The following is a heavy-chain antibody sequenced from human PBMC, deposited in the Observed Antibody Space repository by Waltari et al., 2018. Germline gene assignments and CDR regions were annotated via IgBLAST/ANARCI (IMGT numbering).Heavy chain of an antibody. J-gene: IGHJ4*02. D-gene: IGHD6-13*01. V-gene: IGHV4-59*11. CDR2: IYYSGST. CDR1: GGSISSHY. CDR3: ARVRQLVRNFDY. Sequence: QVQLQESGPGLVKPSETLSLTCTVSGGSISSHYWSWIRQPPGKGLEWIGYIYYSGSTNYNPPLKSRVTISVDTSKNQFSLKLSSVTAADTAVYYCARVRQLVRNFDYWGQGTLVTVSS.